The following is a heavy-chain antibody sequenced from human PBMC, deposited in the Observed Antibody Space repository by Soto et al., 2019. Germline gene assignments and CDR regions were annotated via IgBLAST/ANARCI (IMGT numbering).Heavy chain of an antibody. CDR1: GVTFRSYA. D-gene: IGHD2-2*01. CDR2: ISYDGSNK. CDR3: ARGDIVVVPAARAPYYYYYYGMDV. J-gene: IGHJ6*02. V-gene: IGHV3-30-3*01. Sequence: GGFLRHSYAASGVTFRSYAMHWVRQAPGKGLEWVAVISYDGSNKYYADSVKGRFTISRDNSKNTLYLQMNSLRAEDTAVYYCARGDIVVVPAARAPYYYYYYGMDVWGQGTTVTVSS.